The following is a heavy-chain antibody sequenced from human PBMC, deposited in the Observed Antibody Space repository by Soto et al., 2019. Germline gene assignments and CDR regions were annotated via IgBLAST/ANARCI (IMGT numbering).Heavy chain of an antibody. D-gene: IGHD6-25*01. J-gene: IGHJ6*02. Sequence: ASVKVSCKASGXTFTSYDINWVRQATGQGLEWMGWMKPNSENTGYAQNFLGRITMTRNTSISTVYMELSSLRSEDTAVYYCARERLTIVYGLDIWGQGTTVTVSS. V-gene: IGHV1-8*01. CDR3: ARERLTIVYGLDI. CDR2: MKPNSENT. CDR1: GXTFTSYD.